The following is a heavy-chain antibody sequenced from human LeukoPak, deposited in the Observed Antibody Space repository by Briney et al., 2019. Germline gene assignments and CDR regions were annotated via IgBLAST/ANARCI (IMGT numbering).Heavy chain of an antibody. D-gene: IGHD6-19*01. CDR2: IRTKTYGVTT. Sequence: GRSLRLSCTASGFTFDDYTMSWVRRAPGKGLEWVGFIRTKTYGVTTEYAASVKGRFTISRDDSKSIAYLQMNSLKTDDTAVYYCTRGQYYFDYWGQGTLVTVSS. CDR3: TRGQYYFDY. J-gene: IGHJ4*02. V-gene: IGHV3-49*04. CDR1: GFTFDDYT.